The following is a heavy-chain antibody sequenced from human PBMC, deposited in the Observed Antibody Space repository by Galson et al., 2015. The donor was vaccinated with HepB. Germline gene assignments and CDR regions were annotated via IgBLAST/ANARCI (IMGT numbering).Heavy chain of an antibody. D-gene: IGHD5-18*01. CDR3: VKDQGSYDFHHYGMDV. J-gene: IGHJ6*02. Sequence: SLRLSCAASGFTFSSYAMHWVRQAPGKGLEWVALTSYDGNEADYGNSVKGRFTISRGNSRSSLYLQMNSLRAEDTAVYYCVKDQGSYDFHHYGMDVWGQGTTVIVSS. CDR2: TSYDGNEA. CDR1: GFTFSSYA. V-gene: IGHV3-30*18.